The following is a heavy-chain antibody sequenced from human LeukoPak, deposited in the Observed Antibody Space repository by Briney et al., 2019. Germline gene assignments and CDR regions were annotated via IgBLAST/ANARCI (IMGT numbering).Heavy chain of an antibody. D-gene: IGHD2-15*01. V-gene: IGHV1-2*02. J-gene: IGHJ5*02. CDR1: GYTFTVYY. CDR3: ARLLVVVAANNWFDP. CDR2: INPNSGGT. Sequence: ASVTVSFKASGYTFTVYYMHWVRQAPGQGGEWMGWINPNSGGTNYAQKFQGRVTMTRGTSISTAYMELSRLTSDDTAVYYCARLLVVVAANNWFDPWGQGTLVTVSS.